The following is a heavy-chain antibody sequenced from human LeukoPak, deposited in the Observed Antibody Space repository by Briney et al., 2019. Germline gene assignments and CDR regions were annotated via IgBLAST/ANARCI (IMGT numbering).Heavy chain of an antibody. Sequence: PSETLSLTCTVSGGSISSGGYYWSWIRQHPGKGLEWIGYIYYSGSTYYNPSLKSRVTISVDTSKNQFSLKLSSVTAADTAVYYCARFEPRYYFDYWGQGTLVTVSS. J-gene: IGHJ4*02. V-gene: IGHV4-31*03. CDR3: ARFEPRYYFDY. CDR1: GGSISSGGYY. CDR2: IYYSGST. D-gene: IGHD3-9*01.